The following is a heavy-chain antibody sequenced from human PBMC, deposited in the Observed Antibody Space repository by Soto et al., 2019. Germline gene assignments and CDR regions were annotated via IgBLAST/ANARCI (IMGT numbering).Heavy chain of an antibody. Sequence: GGSLRLSCAASGFTFSSYAMSWVRQAPGKGLEWVSAISGSGGSTYYADSVKGRFTISRDNSKNTLYLQMNSLRAEDTAVYYCAKGPPDYYDSRVGLFDYWGQGTLVTVSS. CDR1: GFTFSSYA. D-gene: IGHD3-22*01. CDR2: ISGSGGST. J-gene: IGHJ4*02. CDR3: AKGPPDYYDSRVGLFDY. V-gene: IGHV3-23*01.